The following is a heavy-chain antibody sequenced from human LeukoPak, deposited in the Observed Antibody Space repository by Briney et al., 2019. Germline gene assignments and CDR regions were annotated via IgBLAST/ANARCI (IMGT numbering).Heavy chain of an antibody. V-gene: IGHV3-21*01. Sequence: KSGGSLRLSCAASGFSFSSYSMNWVRQAPGKGLEWVSSISSSSSYIYYADSVKGRFTISGDNAKNSLYLQMNSLRAEDTAVYYCARATYSTDAFDIWGQGTMVTVSS. CDR2: ISSSSSYI. J-gene: IGHJ3*02. CDR3: ARATYSTDAFDI. D-gene: IGHD6-13*01. CDR1: GFSFSSYS.